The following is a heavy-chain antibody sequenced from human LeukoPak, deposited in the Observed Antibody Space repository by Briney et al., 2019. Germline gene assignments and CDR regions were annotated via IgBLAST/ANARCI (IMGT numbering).Heavy chain of an antibody. CDR3: ARDLNSGAGILRFLEWSQGNYYYYYMDV. D-gene: IGHD3-3*01. CDR1: GYTFTGYY. J-gene: IGHJ6*03. V-gene: IGHV1-2*02. Sequence: GASVKVSCKASGYTFTGYYMHWVRQAPGQGLEWMGWINPNSGGTNYAQKFQGRVTMTRDTSISTAYMELSRLRADDTAVYYCARDLNSGAGILRFLEWSQGNYYYYYMDVWGKGTTVTVSS. CDR2: INPNSGGT.